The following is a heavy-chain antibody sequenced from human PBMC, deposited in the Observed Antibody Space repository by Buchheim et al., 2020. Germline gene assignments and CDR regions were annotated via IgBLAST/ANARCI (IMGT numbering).Heavy chain of an antibody. CDR2: INHSGST. V-gene: IGHV4-34*01. CDR3: ARGRKSYYYYGMDV. J-gene: IGHJ6*02. CDR1: GGSFSGYY. Sequence: QVQLQQWGAGLLKPSETLSLTCAVYGGSFSGYYWSWIRQPPGKGLAWIGEINHSGSTNYNPSLKSRVTISVDKSKNQFSLKLSSVTAADTAVYYCARGRKSYYYYGMDVWGQGTT.